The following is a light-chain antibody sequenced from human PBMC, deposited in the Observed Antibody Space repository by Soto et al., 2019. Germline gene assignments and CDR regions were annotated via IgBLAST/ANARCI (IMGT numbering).Light chain of an antibody. CDR1: QTVTSSY. CDR3: QQYGGSTFT. Sequence: EIVLTQSPGTLSLSPGERVTLSCRASQTVTSSYLGWYQQKPGQAPRLLIYGASSRATGVPDRFSGSGSGTDFTLTISRLELEDSAVYYCQQYGGSTFTFGPGTKVDIK. J-gene: IGKJ3*01. CDR2: GAS. V-gene: IGKV3-20*01.